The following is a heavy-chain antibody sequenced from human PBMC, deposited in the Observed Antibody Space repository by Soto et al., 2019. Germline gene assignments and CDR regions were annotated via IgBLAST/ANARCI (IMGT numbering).Heavy chain of an antibody. V-gene: IGHV6-1*01. D-gene: IGHD3-3*01. J-gene: IGHJ6*02. CDR2: TYYRSKWYN. CDR3: ARIRVYDSYNYYGMAV. CDR1: GDSVSSNSAA. Sequence: PSQTLSLTCAISGDSVSSNSAAWNWIRQSPSRGLEWLGRTYYRSKWYNDYAVSVKSRITINPDTSKNQFSLQLNFVTPEDTAVYYCARIRVYDSYNYYGMAVWGQGTTVTVSS.